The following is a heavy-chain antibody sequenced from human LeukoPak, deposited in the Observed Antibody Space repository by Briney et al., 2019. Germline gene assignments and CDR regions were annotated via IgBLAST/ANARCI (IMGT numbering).Heavy chain of an antibody. CDR1: DGTISSGNYY. CDR2: IYTSGST. CDR3: ARVDYYGSGNPEDY. V-gene: IGHV4-61*02. J-gene: IGHJ4*02. D-gene: IGHD3-10*01. Sequence: SETLSLTCTVSDGTISSGNYYWNWIRQPAGKGLEWIGRIYTSGSTNYNPSLKSRVTISVDTSKNQFSLKLSSVTAADTAVYYCARVDYYGSGNPEDYWGQGTLVTVPS.